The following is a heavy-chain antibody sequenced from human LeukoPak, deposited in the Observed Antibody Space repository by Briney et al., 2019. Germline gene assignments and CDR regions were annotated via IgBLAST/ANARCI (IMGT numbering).Heavy chain of an antibody. V-gene: IGHV3-74*01. D-gene: IGHD4-23*01. J-gene: IGHJ4*02. Sequence: GEPLRLSCVASGFSFSSYWMYWVRQAPGKGLVVVYRINGDGSTTHYADSVKGRFTISRDNAKNTLYLQMNSLRAEDTAVYYCARAHHNYYGGCYDHWGRGTLVTVSS. CDR2: INGDGSTT. CDR3: ARAHHNYYGGCYDH. CDR1: GFSFSSYW.